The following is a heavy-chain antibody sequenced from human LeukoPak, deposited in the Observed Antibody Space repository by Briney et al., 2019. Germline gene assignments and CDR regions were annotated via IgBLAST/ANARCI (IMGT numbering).Heavy chain of an antibody. Sequence: GGSLRLSCAASRFTFSSYWMSWVRQAPEKGLEWVANIKQDGSEKYYVDSVKGRFTISRDNAKNSLYLQMNSLRAEDTAVYYCAREITMLACFDYWGQGTLVTVSS. V-gene: IGHV3-7*03. CDR1: RFTFSSYW. J-gene: IGHJ4*02. D-gene: IGHD3-10*01. CDR3: AREITMLACFDY. CDR2: IKQDGSEK.